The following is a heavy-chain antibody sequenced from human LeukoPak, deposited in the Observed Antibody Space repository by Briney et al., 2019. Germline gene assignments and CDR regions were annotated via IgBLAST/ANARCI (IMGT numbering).Heavy chain of an antibody. CDR1: GFTFSSYG. CDR3: AKDESLLKTTVTFLDY. CDR2: IRFDGSNK. V-gene: IGHV3-30*02. D-gene: IGHD4-17*01. Sequence: GGSLRLSCAASGFTFSSYGMHWVRQAPGKGLEWVAFIRFDGSNKYYADSVKGRFTVSRDNSKNTLYLQMSSLRTEDTAVYYCAKDESLLKTTVTFLDYWGQGTLVTVSS. J-gene: IGHJ4*02.